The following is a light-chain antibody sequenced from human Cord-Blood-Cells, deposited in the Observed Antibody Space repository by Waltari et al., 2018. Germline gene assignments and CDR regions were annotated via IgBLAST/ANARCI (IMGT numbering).Light chain of an antibody. Sequence: QSVLTQPPAASGTPGQRVTISCSGSSSNIGSNTVNWYQQLPGTAPKLLIYSNKQRPSGVPDRFSGSKSGTSASLVISGLQSEDEADYYCAAWDDSLHGYVFGTGTKVTVL. J-gene: IGLJ1*01. CDR3: AAWDDSLHGYV. CDR2: SNK. V-gene: IGLV1-44*01. CDR1: SSNIGSNT.